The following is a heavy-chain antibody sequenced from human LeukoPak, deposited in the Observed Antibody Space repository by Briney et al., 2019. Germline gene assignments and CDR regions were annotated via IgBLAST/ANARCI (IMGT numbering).Heavy chain of an antibody. CDR2: IYYSGST. J-gene: IGHJ5*02. Sequence: SETLSLTCTVSGGSVSSGSYYWSWILQPPGKGLEWIGYIYYSGSTNYNPSLKSRVTISVDTSRNQFSLKLSSVTAADTAVYYCARQNYDILTGYHNWFDPWGQGTLVTVSS. CDR1: GGSVSSGSYY. CDR3: ARQNYDILTGYHNWFDP. V-gene: IGHV4-61*01. D-gene: IGHD3-9*01.